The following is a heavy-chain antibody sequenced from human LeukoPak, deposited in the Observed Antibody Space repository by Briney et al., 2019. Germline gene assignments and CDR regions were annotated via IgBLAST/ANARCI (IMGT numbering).Heavy chain of an antibody. CDR3: VKVGANSSGWYFNAFDI. Sequence: PGGSLRLSCAASGFTFSSYEMNWVRQAPGKGLEWVSYISSSGSTIYYADSVKGRFTISRDNAKNSLYLQMNSLRAEDTADDYCVKVGANSSGWYFNAFDIWGQGTMVTVSS. V-gene: IGHV3-48*03. CDR2: ISSSGSTI. D-gene: IGHD6-19*01. J-gene: IGHJ3*02. CDR1: GFTFSSYE.